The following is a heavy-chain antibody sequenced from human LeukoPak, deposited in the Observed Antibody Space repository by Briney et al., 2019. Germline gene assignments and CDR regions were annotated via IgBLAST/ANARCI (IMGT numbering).Heavy chain of an antibody. CDR3: ARDQFRVYSSSSAVDY. Sequence: SETLSLTCIVSGGSISSSSYYWGWIRQPPGKGLDWIGSVYYSGSTYYNPSLRSRVTISVDTSKNQFSLKLSSVTAADTAVYYCARDQFRVYSSSSAVDYWGQGTLVTVSS. J-gene: IGHJ4*02. V-gene: IGHV4-39*01. CDR2: VYYSGST. CDR1: GGSISSSSYY. D-gene: IGHD6-6*01.